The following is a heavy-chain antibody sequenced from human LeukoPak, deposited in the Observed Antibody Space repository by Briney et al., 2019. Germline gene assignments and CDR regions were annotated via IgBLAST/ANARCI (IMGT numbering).Heavy chain of an antibody. J-gene: IGHJ4*02. CDR1: GGSISSSSYY. Sequence: SETLSLTCTVSGGSISSSSYYWGWIRQPPGKGLEWIGSIYYSGSTYYNPSLKSRVTISVDTSKNQFSLKLSSVTAADTAVYYCARQLVAAAGFDYWGQGTLVTVSS. D-gene: IGHD6-13*01. CDR3: ARQLVAAAGFDY. CDR2: IYYSGST. V-gene: IGHV4-39*07.